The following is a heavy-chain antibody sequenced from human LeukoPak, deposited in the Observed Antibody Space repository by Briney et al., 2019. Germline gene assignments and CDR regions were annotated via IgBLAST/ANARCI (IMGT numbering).Heavy chain of an antibody. CDR1: GGTFSSYA. V-gene: IGHV1-69*05. CDR3: ARDLTAGQEYCQH. Sequence: SSVKVSCKSSGGTFSSYAISWVRQAPGQGLEWMGGVIPIFGTANYARKFQGRITITTDESPSVASMEQSSMRSDGTAVYYYARDLTAGQEYCQHWGQGTLVTVSS. D-gene: IGHD5-18*01. J-gene: IGHJ1*01. CDR2: VIPIFGTA.